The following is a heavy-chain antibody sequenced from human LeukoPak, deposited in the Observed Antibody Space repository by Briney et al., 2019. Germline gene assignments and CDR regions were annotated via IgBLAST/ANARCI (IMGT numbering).Heavy chain of an antibody. J-gene: IGHJ5*02. V-gene: IGHV4-4*07. CDR3: ARDARYGDYGWFDP. CDR1: GGSISSYY. D-gene: IGHD4-17*01. Sequence: SETLSLTCTVSGGSISSYYWSWIRQPAGKGLGWIGRIYTSGSTNYNPSLKSRVTMSVDTSKNQFSLKLSSVTAADTAVYYCARDARYGDYGWFDPWGQGTLVTVSS. CDR2: IYTSGST.